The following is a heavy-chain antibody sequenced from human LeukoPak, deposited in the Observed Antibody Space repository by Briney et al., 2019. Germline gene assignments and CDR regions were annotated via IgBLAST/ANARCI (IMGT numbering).Heavy chain of an antibody. CDR2: INPGGGST. Sequence: ASVKVSCKASGYTFTGYYMHWVRQAPGQGLEWMGWINPGGGSTIYAQRFQGRVTMTRDTSTSTVYMELSSLRSEDTAIYYCARDSCSGGSCYYYFDYWGQGTLSPSPQ. J-gene: IGHJ4*02. D-gene: IGHD2-15*01. CDR1: GYTFTGYY. V-gene: IGHV1-46*01. CDR3: ARDSCSGGSCYYYFDY.